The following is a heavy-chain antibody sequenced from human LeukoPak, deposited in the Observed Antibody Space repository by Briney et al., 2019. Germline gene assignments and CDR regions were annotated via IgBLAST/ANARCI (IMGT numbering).Heavy chain of an antibody. CDR1: GYTFTGYY. Sequence: ASVKVSCKASGYTFTGYYMYWVRQAPGQGLECMGWTNPNSGNRNYAQKLQGRVTMTTDTSTSTAYMELRSLRSDDTAVYYCARDRLIVVVPAAAIRADYFDYWGQGTLVTVSS. V-gene: IGHV1-18*04. D-gene: IGHD2-2*01. CDR2: TNPNSGNR. CDR3: ARDRLIVVVPAAAIRADYFDY. J-gene: IGHJ4*02.